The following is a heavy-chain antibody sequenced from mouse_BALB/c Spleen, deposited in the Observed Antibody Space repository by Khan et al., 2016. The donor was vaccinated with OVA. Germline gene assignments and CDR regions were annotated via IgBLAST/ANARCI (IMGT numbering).Heavy chain of an antibody. D-gene: IGHD2-10*02. V-gene: IGHV1-39*01. Sequence: VQLQQSGPELEKPGASVKISCKASGYSFTGYNMNWVKQSNGKSLEWIGNIDPYYGGATYNQKFKGKATLTVDKSSSTAYMKLKSLTSEDSAVXYCTSGYGTDLRYYFDYWGQGTTLTVSA. CDR3: TSGYGTDLRYYFDY. J-gene: IGHJ2*01. CDR2: IDPYYGGA. CDR1: GYSFTGYN.